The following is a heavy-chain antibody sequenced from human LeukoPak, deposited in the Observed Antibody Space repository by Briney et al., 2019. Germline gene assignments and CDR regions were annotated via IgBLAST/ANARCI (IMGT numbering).Heavy chain of an antibody. V-gene: IGHV3-23*01. D-gene: IGHD5-12*01. CDR3: AIGYSGYDYFDY. Sequence: GGSLRLPCAASGFTFSSYAMTWVRQAPGKGLEWVSAISGTGSGTDYADSVKGRFTVSRDNSKNTLYLQMNSLRADDTAVYYCAIGYSGYDYFDYWGQGTLVTVSS. CDR2: ISGTGSGT. J-gene: IGHJ4*02. CDR1: GFTFSSYA.